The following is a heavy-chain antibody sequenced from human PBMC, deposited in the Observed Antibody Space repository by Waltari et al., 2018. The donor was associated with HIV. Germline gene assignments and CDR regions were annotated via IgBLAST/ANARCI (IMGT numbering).Heavy chain of an antibody. CDR1: GFTFSSYG. D-gene: IGHD3-22*01. CDR3: ARDLRSHYDSSGYYYD. V-gene: IGHV3-33*01. CDR2: RWYDGSNK. J-gene: IGHJ4*02. Sequence: QVQLVESGGGVVQPGRSLRLSCAASGFTFSSYGMHWVRQAPGKGLEWVAVRWYDGSNKYYADSVKGRFTISRDNSKNTLYLQMNSLRAEDTAVYYCARDLRSHYDSSGYYYDWGQGTLVTVSS.